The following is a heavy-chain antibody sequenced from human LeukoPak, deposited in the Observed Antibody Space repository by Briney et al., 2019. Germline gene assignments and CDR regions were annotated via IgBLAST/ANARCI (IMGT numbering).Heavy chain of an antibody. V-gene: IGHV4-4*02. J-gene: IGHJ4*02. CDR1: GGSISSSHW. D-gene: IGHD1-14*01. CDR2: IYHSGST. CDR3: AGGRWISGNYYNFDY. Sequence: PSETLSPTRAVSGGSISSSHWWSWVRQPPGKGLEWIGEIYHSGSTNYNPSLKSRITISVDMSKNQFSLKLSSVTAADTAVYYCAGGRWISGNYYNFDYWSQGTLVTVSS.